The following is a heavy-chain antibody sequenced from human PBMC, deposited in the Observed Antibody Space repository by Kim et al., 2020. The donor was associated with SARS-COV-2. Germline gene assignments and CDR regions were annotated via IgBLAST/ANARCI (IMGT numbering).Heavy chain of an antibody. CDR3: TRDVEYSGSYLGHYCYYGMDV. J-gene: IGHJ6*01. Sequence: TLSLTCAISGDSVSSNSAAWNWIRQSPSRGLEWLGRTYYRSKWYNDYAVSVKSRITINPDTSQNQFSLQLNSVTPEDTAVYYCTRDVEYSGSYLGHYCYYGMDVWRQETTVTVSS. D-gene: IGHD1-26*01. CDR1: GDSVSSNSAA. V-gene: IGHV6-1*01. CDR2: TYYRSKWYN.